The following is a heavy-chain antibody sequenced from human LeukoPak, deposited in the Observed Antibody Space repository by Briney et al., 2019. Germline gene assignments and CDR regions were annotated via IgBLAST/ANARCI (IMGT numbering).Heavy chain of an antibody. CDR1: GFTFSSYG. CDR2: ISYDGSNK. CDR3: AKEYLEWLFIYYGMDV. Sequence: PGGSLRLSCAASGFTFSSYGMHWVRQAPGKGLEWGAVISYDGSNKYYADSVKGRFTISRDNSKNTLYLQMNSLRAEDTAVYYCAKEYLEWLFIYYGMDVWGQGTTVTVSS. J-gene: IGHJ6*02. D-gene: IGHD3-3*01. V-gene: IGHV3-30*18.